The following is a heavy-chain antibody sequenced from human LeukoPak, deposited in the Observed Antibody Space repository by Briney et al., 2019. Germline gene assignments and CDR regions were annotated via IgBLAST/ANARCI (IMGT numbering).Heavy chain of an antibody. CDR3: ASILH. V-gene: IGHV3-21*01. CDR2: ISSSSGYI. Sequence: PGGSLRLSCAASGFTFSSYSMNWVRQAPGKGLEWVSSISSSSGYIYYADSVKGRFTISRDNAKNSLYLQMNSLRAEDTAVYYCASILHWGQGTLVTVSS. J-gene: IGHJ4*02. CDR1: GFTFSSYS. D-gene: IGHD3-9*01.